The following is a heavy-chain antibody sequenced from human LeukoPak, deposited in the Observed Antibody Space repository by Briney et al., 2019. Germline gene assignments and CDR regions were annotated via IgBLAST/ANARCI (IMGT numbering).Heavy chain of an antibody. V-gene: IGHV1-2*02. Sequence: GASVKVSCKASGYTFTGYYMHWVRQAPGQGLEWMGWINPNSGGTNYAQKFQGRVTMTRDTSISTAYMELSRLRSDDTAVYYCARNTFFGVFTFDYGGQGTLATVSS. CDR3: ARNTFFGVFTFDY. CDR1: GYTFTGYY. D-gene: IGHD3-3*01. J-gene: IGHJ4*02. CDR2: INPNSGGT.